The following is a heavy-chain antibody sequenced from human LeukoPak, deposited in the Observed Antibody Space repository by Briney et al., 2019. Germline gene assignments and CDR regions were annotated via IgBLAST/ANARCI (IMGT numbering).Heavy chain of an antibody. D-gene: IGHD3-10*01. CDR3: AREFGYGSGSFYYYYYMDV. CDR1: GYTFTSYD. Sequence: ASVKVSCKASGYTFTSYDINWVRQATGQGLEWMGWMNPNSGNTGYAQKFQGRVTITRNTSISTAYMELSSLRSEDTAVYYCAREFGYGSGSFYYYYYMDVWGKGTTVTVSS. V-gene: IGHV1-8*03. CDR2: MNPNSGNT. J-gene: IGHJ6*03.